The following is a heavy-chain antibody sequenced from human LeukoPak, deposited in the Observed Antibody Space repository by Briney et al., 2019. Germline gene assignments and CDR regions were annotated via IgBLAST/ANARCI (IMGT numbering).Heavy chain of an antibody. CDR1: GGSFIGFH. V-gene: IGHV4-34*01. D-gene: IGHD2-21*01. Sequence: SETLSLTCAVYGGSFIGFHWNWIRQAPGKGLEWIGDINHSGSTNYNPSLKSRVTISVDTSKNQFSLKLSSVTAADTAVYYCARRVVVIAIDYWGQGTLVTVSS. CDR3: ARRVVVIAIDY. J-gene: IGHJ4*02. CDR2: INHSGST.